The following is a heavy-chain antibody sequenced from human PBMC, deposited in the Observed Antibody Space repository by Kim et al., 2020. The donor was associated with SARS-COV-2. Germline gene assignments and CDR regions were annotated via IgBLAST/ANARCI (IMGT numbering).Heavy chain of an antibody. CDR1: GFTVSSNY. CDR2: IYSGGST. D-gene: IGHD5-18*01. J-gene: IGHJ6*02. Sequence: GGSLRLSCAASGFTVSSNYMSWVRQAPGKGLEWVSVIYSGGSTYYADSVKGRFTISRDNSKNTLYLQMNSLRAEDTAVYYCARGRYSYPKPSYYGMDVWGQGTTVTVSS. CDR3: ARGRYSYPKPSYYGMDV. V-gene: IGHV3-53*01.